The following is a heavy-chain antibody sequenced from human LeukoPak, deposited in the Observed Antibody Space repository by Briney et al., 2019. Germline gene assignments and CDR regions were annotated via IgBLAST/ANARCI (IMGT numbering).Heavy chain of an antibody. Sequence: SVKVSCKAFGGTFSSYAISWVRQAPGQGLEWMGRIIPILGIANYAQKFQGRVTITADRSTSTAYMELSSLRSEDTAVYYCARDLGPFDYWGQGTLVTVSS. V-gene: IGHV1-69*04. D-gene: IGHD7-27*01. J-gene: IGHJ4*02. CDR1: GGTFSSYA. CDR3: ARDLGPFDY. CDR2: IIPILGIA.